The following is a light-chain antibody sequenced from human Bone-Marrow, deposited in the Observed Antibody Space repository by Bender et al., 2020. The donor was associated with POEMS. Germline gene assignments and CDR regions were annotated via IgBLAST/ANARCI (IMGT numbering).Light chain of an antibody. Sequence: QSALTQPASVSGSPGQSITISCTGTSSDVGAYNYVSWYQQHPGKAPRLMISEVTKRHSGVPDRFSGSKSGNTASLTVSGLQAVDEADYYCSSYAGTKILLFGGGTKLTVL. CDR2: EVT. V-gene: IGLV2-8*01. J-gene: IGLJ2*01. CDR3: SSYAGTKILL. CDR1: SSDVGAYNY.